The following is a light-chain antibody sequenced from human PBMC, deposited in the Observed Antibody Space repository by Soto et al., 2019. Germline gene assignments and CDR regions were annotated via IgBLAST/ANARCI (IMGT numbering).Light chain of an antibody. V-gene: IGKV3-20*01. J-gene: IGKJ1*01. CDR1: QSVGSY. Sequence: EIVLAQSPATLSLSPGERATLSCRASQSVGSYLAWYQQKPGQPPRLLIYGASSRATGIPDRFSGSGSGTDFTLTISRLEPEDFAVYYCQQYGSSPWTFGQGTKVDIK. CDR2: GAS. CDR3: QQYGSSPWT.